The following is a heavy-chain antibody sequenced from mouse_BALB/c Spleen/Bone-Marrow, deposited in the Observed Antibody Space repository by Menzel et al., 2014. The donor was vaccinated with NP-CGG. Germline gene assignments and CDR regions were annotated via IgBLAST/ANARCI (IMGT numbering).Heavy chain of an antibody. D-gene: IGHD1-1*01. Sequence: VQLQQSGAELAKPGASVKMSRKASGYTFTNYWMHWVKQRPGQGLEWIGYINPSTGYTEYNQKFKDKATLTADKSSSTAYMQLSSLTSEDSAVDYCARIYYYGRDYWGQGTTLTVSS. CDR3: ARIYYYGRDY. CDR2: INPSTGYT. V-gene: IGHV1-7*01. J-gene: IGHJ2*01. CDR1: GYTFTNYW.